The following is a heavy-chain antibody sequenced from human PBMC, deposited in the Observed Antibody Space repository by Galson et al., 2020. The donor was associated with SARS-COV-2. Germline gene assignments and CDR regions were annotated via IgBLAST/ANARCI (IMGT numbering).Heavy chain of an antibody. V-gene: IGHV3-23*01. D-gene: IGHD3-3*01. J-gene: IGHJ4*02. Sequence: GESLKISCAASGFTFGSYAMSWVRQAPGKGLEWVSAISGSGGSTYYADSVKGRFTISRDNSKNTLYLQMNSLRAEDTAVYYCAKDRWYDFWSGYYFDYWGQGTLVTVSS. CDR2: ISGSGGST. CDR3: AKDRWYDFWSGYYFDY. CDR1: GFTFGSYA.